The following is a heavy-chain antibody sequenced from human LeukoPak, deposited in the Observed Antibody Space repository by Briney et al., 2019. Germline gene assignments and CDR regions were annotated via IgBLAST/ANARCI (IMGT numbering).Heavy chain of an antibody. V-gene: IGHV3-23*01. Sequence: PGGSLRLSCAASGFTFSSYAMSWVRQAPGKGLEWVSAISGSGGSTYYADSVKGRFTISRDNSKNTLYLQMNSLRAEDTAVYFCAKVFEQYTSGWNFDYWGQGTLVTVSS. CDR3: AKVFEQYTSGWNFDY. CDR1: GFTFSSYA. J-gene: IGHJ4*02. CDR2: ISGSGGST. D-gene: IGHD6-19*01.